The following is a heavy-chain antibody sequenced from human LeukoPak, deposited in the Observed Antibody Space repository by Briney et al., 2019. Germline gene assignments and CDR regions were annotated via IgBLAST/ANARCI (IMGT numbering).Heavy chain of an antibody. V-gene: IGHV3-11*06. CDR1: GFTFSDYY. J-gene: IGHJ4*02. CDR3: ASSRGYSSGWSDY. Sequence: GGSLRLSCAASGFTFSDYYMSWIRQAPGKGLEWVSYISSSSSYTNYADSVKGRFTISRDNAKNSLYLQMNSLRAEDTAVYYCASSRGYSSGWSDYWGQGTLVTVSS. D-gene: IGHD6-19*01. CDR2: ISSSSSYT.